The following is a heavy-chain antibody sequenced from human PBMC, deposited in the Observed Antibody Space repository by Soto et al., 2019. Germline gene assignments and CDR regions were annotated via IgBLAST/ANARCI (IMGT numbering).Heavy chain of an antibody. CDR2: VESSGRT. V-gene: IGHV4-4*08. J-gene: IGHJ4*02. D-gene: IGHD2-2*01. Sequence: SETLSLTCSVSGDAISNYYWSWIRQTPGKGLEWIGYVESSGRTEYKPSLASRVTLSLDSSQNQFPLTLRSVTTAVRSLYFCARGFYGAYLDYSGQGIPVTVSS. CDR1: GDAISNYY. CDR3: ARGFYGAYLDY.